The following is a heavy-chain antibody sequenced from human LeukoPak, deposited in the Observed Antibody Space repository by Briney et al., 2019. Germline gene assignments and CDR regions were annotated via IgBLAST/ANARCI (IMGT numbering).Heavy chain of an antibody. CDR3: ARNSDSSGYYYYYYYYGMDV. CDR2: MKHDGIEK. V-gene: IGHV3-7*02. D-gene: IGHD3-22*01. Sequence: GGSLRLSCVASGFSFGSYWMACVRQAPGKGLEWVANMKHDGIEKYHVDSVKGRFTISRDNAKNSLYLQMNSLRAEDTAVYYCARNSDSSGYYYYYYYYGMDVWGQGTTVTVSS. CDR1: GFSFGSYW. J-gene: IGHJ6*02.